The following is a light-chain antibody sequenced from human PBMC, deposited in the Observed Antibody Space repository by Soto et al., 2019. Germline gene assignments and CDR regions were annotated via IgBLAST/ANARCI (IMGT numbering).Light chain of an antibody. V-gene: IGKV3D-7*01. CDR3: QQDYTLPLT. CDR1: QSVRSNF. Sequence: EIVLTQSPATLSLSPGQRATLSCRASQSVRSNFLSWYQQKPGQAPRLLIYAASARATGFPARFSGSGSGTDFTLTIISLQPEDVAVYYCQQDYTLPLTCGGGTKVEIK. J-gene: IGKJ4*01. CDR2: AAS.